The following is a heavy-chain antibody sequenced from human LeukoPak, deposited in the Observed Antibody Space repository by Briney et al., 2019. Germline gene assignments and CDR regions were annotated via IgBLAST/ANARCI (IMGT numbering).Heavy chain of an antibody. CDR2: IKQDESEK. CDR3: ARALDSSSSRYQAFEY. Sequence: GGSLRLSCAASGFTFSSYWMSWVRQAPGKGLGWVANIKQDESEKYYVDSVKGRFTISRDNAKNSLYLQINKLRAEDTAVYYCARALDSSSSRYQAFEYWGQGTLVTVSS. V-gene: IGHV3-7*01. D-gene: IGHD2-2*01. CDR1: GFTFSSYW. J-gene: IGHJ4*02.